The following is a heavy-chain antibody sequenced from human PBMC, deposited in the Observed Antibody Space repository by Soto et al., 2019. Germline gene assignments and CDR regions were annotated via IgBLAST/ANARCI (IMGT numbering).Heavy chain of an antibody. CDR1: GFSFSTSGVG. CDR2: IYWSGDE. V-gene: IGHV2-5*01. D-gene: IGHD6-6*01. J-gene: IGHJ3*01. CDR3: ARGLATPPVFAFDV. Sequence: SGPTLVNPTQTLTLTCSFSGFSFSTSGVGVGWVRQPPGKALEWLALIYWSGDEHYRPSLKSRLTITKDTSKNQVVLIMTNMDPVDTATYYCARGLATPPVFAFDVWGQGTTVPVSS.